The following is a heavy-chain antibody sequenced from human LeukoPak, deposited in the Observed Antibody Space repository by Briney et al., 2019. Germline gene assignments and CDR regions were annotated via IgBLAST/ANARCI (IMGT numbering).Heavy chain of an antibody. CDR3: ASTNPNTHSSGWYPYGMDV. J-gene: IGHJ6*02. CDR2: IIPIFGTA. Sequence: SVKVSCKASGGTFSSYAISWVRQAPGQGLEWMGGIIPIFGTANYAQKSQGRVTITADESTSTAYMELSSLRSEDTAVYYCASTNPNTHSSGWYPYGMDVWGQGTTVTVSS. D-gene: IGHD6-19*01. V-gene: IGHV1-69*13. CDR1: GGTFSSYA.